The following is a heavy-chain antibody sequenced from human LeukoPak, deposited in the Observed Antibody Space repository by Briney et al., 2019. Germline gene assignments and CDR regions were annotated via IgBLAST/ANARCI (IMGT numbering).Heavy chain of an antibody. D-gene: IGHD2-2*01. CDR3: ARDLAVVVPAAMSNYYYYYMDV. V-gene: IGHV4-39*07. CDR2: IYYSGST. CDR1: GGSISSSSYY. Sequence: SETLSLTCTVSGGSISSSSYYWGWIRQPPGKGLEWIGSIYYSGSTNYNPSLKSRVTISVDTSKNQFSLKLSSVTAADTAVYYCARDLAVVVPAAMSNYYYYYMDVWGKGTTVTISS. J-gene: IGHJ6*03.